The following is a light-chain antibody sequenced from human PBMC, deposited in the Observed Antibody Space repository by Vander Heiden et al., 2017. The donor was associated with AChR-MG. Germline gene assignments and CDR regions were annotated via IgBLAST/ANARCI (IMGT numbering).Light chain of an antibody. CDR3: SSYTTTHNRV. CDR1: SSDIGAYNF. V-gene: IGLV2-14*01. J-gene: IGLJ2*01. CDR2: DVI. Sequence: QSALTQPASVSGSPGPSITISCIGTSSDIGAYNFVSWYQQPPGNAPEVVIHDVIKRPSGVSYRFSGSKSGNTASLTISGLQVEDEADYYCSSYTTTHNRVFGGGTKLTVL.